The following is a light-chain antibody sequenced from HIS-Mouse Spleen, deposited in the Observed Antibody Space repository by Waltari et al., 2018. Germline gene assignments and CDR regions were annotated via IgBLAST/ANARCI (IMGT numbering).Light chain of an antibody. J-gene: IGLJ2*01. CDR3: QAWDSSTAV. V-gene: IGLV3-1*01. CDR2: QDS. CDR1: KLGDKY. Sequence: SYELTQPPSVSVSPGQTASITCPGDKLGDKYACWYQQKPGQSPVLVMYQDSKRPSGIPERFSGSNSGNTATLTISGTQAMDEADYYCQAWDSSTAVFGGGTKLTVL.